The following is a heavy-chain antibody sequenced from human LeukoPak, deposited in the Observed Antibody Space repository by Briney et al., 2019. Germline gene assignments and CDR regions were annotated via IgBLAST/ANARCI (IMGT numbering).Heavy chain of an antibody. CDR1: GYTFTGYY. V-gene: IGHV1-2*02. Sequence: PMASVKVSCKASGYTFTGYYMHWVRQAPGQGLEWMGWINPNSGGTNYAQKFQGRVTMTRDTSISTAYMELSRLRSDDTAVYYCARDSYSSGWYHAYWGQGTLVTVSS. CDR2: INPNSGGT. J-gene: IGHJ4*02. D-gene: IGHD6-19*01. CDR3: ARDSYSSGWYHAY.